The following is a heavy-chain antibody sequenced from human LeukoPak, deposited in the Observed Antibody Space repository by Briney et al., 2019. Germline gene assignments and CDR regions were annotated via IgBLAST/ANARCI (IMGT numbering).Heavy chain of an antibody. Sequence: SETLSLTCTVSGDSITNPSYYWGWIRQPPRKGLEFIGAIYYSGSTHYNPFLNRRVTMSIDASKNRFSLKVTSVTAADTAVYYCVRTTVSKEGWFDPWGQGTLVTVSS. V-gene: IGHV4-39*01. CDR2: IYYSGST. D-gene: IGHD4-11*01. CDR1: GDSITNPSYY. CDR3: VRTTVSKEGWFDP. J-gene: IGHJ5*02.